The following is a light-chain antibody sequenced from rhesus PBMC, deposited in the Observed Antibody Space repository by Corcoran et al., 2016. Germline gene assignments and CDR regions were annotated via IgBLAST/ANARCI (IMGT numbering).Light chain of an antibody. CDR3: YQHSSGLT. J-gene: IGKJ4*01. CDR2: GAS. CDR1: QSVSSY. Sequence: QVILTQSPATLSLSPGERATLSCMASQSVSSYLAWYQQKPGQAPRLLIYGASSRATGIPDRSSGSWPGTDFTLTMSSLEPEDVGVYHCYQHSSGLTFGGGTKVEIK. V-gene: IGKV3-10*01.